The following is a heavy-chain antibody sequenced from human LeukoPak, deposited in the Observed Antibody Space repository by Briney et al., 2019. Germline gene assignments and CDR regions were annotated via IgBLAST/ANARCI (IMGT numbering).Heavy chain of an antibody. Sequence: PGGSLRLSCAASGFTFSSYSMNWVRQAPGKGLEWVSSISSSSSYIYYADSVKGRFTISRDNAKNSLYLQMNSLRAEDTAVYYCAKDRDLLFAHCWFDLWGQGTLVTVSS. J-gene: IGHJ5*02. D-gene: IGHD3-10*01. CDR2: ISSSSSYI. CDR1: GFTFSSYS. V-gene: IGHV3-21*01. CDR3: AKDRDLLFAHCWFDL.